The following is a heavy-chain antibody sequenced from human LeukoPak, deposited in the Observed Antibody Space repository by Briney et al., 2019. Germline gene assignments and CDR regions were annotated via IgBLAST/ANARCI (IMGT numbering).Heavy chain of an antibody. D-gene: IGHD3-22*01. V-gene: IGHV3-30*18. CDR1: GFTFTTYG. CDR3: AKEGPSYYYDSSGYYPGAFDI. CDR2: ISYDGSNK. Sequence: GGSLRLSCAASGFTFTTYGLHWVRQAPGKGLEWVAVISYDGSNKYYADSVKGRFTISRDNSKNTLYLQMNSLRAEDTAVYYCAKEGPSYYYDSSGYYPGAFDIWGQGTMVTVSS. J-gene: IGHJ3*02.